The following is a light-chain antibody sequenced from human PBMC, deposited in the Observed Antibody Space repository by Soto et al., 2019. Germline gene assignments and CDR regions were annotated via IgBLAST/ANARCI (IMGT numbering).Light chain of an antibody. V-gene: IGLV2-14*03. Sequence: QSVLTQPASVSRSPGQSITISCTGTSSDVGAYNYVSWFQQHPGKAPKLMIYDVSNRPSGVSNRFSVSKSGNTASLTISGLQAEDEAEYYCGSYTTSSSVVFGGGTKLTVL. CDR2: DVS. J-gene: IGLJ2*01. CDR3: GSYTTSSSVV. CDR1: SSDVGAYNY.